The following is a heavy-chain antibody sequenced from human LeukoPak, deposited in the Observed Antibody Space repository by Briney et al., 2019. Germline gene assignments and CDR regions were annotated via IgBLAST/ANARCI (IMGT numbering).Heavy chain of an antibody. CDR2: IYFSGST. CDR3: ARQGDYCSTTSCYDY. CDR1: GDSIVSSNYY. V-gene: IGHV4-39*01. D-gene: IGHD2-2*01. J-gene: IGHJ4*02. Sequence: PSQTRSLTCTVSGDSIVSSNYYWGWIRDPPWRGLEWFGTIYFSGSTYNSPSLKSRVTISVDTSKNPFTLKLSSVTAADTAVYYCARQGDYCSTTSCYDYWGQGILVTVSS.